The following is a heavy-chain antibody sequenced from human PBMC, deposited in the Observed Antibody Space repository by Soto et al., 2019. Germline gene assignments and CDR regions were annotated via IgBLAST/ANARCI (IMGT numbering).Heavy chain of an antibody. CDR2: IDPSDSYT. V-gene: IGHV5-10-1*01. J-gene: IGHJ6*02. D-gene: IGHD3-3*01. CDR1: EYSFTNYR. CDR3: ARHGWSGYYYYYYGMDV. Sequence: GESLKISCKGSEYSFTNYRIRRVRQMPGKGLEWMGRIDPSDSYTSYSPSFQGHVTISVDTSISTAYLQWWSLKASDTAMYYCARHGWSGYYYYYYGMDVWGQGTTVTVSS.